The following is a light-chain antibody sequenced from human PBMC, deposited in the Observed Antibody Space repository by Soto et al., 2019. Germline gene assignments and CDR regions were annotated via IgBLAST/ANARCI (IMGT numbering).Light chain of an antibody. CDR2: GAS. V-gene: IGKV3-15*01. CDR1: QSVSSK. CDR3: QQYNNWPPWT. Sequence: EIVLTQSPGTLPLSPGERATLSCRASQSVSSKLAWYQQKPGQAPRLLIYGASTRATGIPARFSGSGSGTEFTLTISSLQSEDFAVYYCQQYNNWPPWTFGQGTKVDIK. J-gene: IGKJ1*01.